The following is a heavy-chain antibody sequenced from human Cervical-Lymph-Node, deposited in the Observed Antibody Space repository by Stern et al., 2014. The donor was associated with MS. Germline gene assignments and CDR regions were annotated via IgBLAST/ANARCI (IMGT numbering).Heavy chain of an antibody. J-gene: IGHJ5*02. CDR2: ISRTGDTI. V-gene: IGHV3-11*01. CDR1: GFSFSDYS. D-gene: IGHD3-10*01. Sequence: VQLVESGGGLVKPGGSLRLSCAASGFSFSDYSMSWTRQAPGKGLEWGLHISRTGDTIYYADYVTGRFTISRDNAKDSVYLHMNSLRAEDTAVYYCARGTVWFGELLESWGQGTLVAVSS. CDR3: ARGTVWFGELLES.